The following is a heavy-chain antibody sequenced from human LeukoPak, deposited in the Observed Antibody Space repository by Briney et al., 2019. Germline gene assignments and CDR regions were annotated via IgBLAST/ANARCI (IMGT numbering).Heavy chain of an antibody. J-gene: IGHJ5*02. CDR2: IYTSGST. CDR1: GGSISSYY. CDR3: ARDLGVVVPTATYNWFDP. V-gene: IGHV4-4*07. D-gene: IGHD2-2*01. Sequence: SETLSLTCTVSGGSISSYYWSWIRQPAGKGLEWIGRIYTSGSTNYNPSLKSRVTMSVDTSENQFSLKLSSVTAADTAVYYCARDLGVVVPTATYNWFDPWGQGTLVTVSS.